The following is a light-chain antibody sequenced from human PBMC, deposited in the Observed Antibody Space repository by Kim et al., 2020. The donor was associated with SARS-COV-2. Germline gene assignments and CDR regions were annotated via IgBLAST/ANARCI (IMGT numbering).Light chain of an antibody. V-gene: IGKV1-17*03. Sequence: SASVGDRVTITCRASQDITNHLAWFQQKPGKVPKRLIYHASNLQSGVSSRFSGSGSGTEFTLTISSLQPEDFASYYCLQYYSYPRSFGQGTKLEI. CDR2: HAS. CDR1: QDITNH. J-gene: IGKJ2*04. CDR3: LQYYSYPRS.